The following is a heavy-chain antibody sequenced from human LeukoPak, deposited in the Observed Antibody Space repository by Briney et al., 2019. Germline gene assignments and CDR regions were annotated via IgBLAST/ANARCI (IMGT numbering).Heavy chain of an antibody. CDR2: INPNSGGT. CDR3: ARDMGATTLFDY. J-gene: IGHJ4*02. CDR1: GYTFTGYY. Sequence: ASVKVSCKASGYTFTGYYMHWVRQAPGQGLEWMGWINPNSGGTNHAQKFQGRVTMTRDTSISTAYMELSRLRSDDTAVYYCARDMGATTLFDYWGQGTLVTVSS. D-gene: IGHD1-26*01. V-gene: IGHV1-2*02.